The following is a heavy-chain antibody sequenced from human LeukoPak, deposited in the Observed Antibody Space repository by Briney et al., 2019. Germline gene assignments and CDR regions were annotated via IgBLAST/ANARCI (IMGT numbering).Heavy chain of an antibody. Sequence: ASVKVSCKASGYTFLSYGISWVRQAPGQGLEWMGWISGYNGNTNYAQELQGRVTMTTDTSTSTAYMELRSLRSDDTAVYYCARDSQDGYPLFDYWGQGTLVTVSS. V-gene: IGHV1-18*01. D-gene: IGHD5-24*01. CDR1: GYTFLSYG. CDR3: ARDSQDGYPLFDY. CDR2: ISGYNGNT. J-gene: IGHJ4*02.